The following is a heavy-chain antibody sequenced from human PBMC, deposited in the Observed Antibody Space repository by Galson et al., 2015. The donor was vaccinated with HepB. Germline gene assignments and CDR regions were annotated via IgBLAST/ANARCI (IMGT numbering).Heavy chain of an antibody. V-gene: IGHV1-3*04. CDR3: ARGGQWPQFYYFDY. CDR2: VNTGNGNT. D-gene: IGHD5-24*01. Sequence: SVKVSCKASGYSFTIYNIHWVRQAPGQRLEWMGRVNTGNGNTKYSQKFQDRVTLTRDTSATTAYMELSSLESEDTAVYYCARGGQWPQFYYFDYLGRGTLVTFSS. J-gene: IGHJ4*02. CDR1: GYSFTIYN.